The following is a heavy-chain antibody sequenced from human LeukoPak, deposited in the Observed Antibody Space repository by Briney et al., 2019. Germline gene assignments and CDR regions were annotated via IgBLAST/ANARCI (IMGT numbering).Heavy chain of an antibody. CDR2: INPSGGST. Sequence: GASVKVSCKAPGYTFTSYYMHWVRQAPGQGLEWMGIINPSGGSTSYAQKFQGRVTMTRDTSTSTVYMELSSLRSEDTAVYYCAREGHLTIFGAGRGYYFDYWGQGTLVTVSS. CDR3: AREGHLTIFGAGRGYYFDY. D-gene: IGHD3-3*01. J-gene: IGHJ4*02. CDR1: GYTFTSYY. V-gene: IGHV1-46*01.